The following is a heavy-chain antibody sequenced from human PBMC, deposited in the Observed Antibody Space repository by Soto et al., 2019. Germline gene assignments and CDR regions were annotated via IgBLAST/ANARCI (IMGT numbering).Heavy chain of an antibody. D-gene: IGHD2-21*02. Sequence: QVQLVQSGAEVKKPGASVKVSCKASGYTFTNYGISWVRQAPGQGLEGMGWISAYNGNINYAQKLQGRVTMTTDTSTSTAYMELRSLRSDDTAMYYCASSYCGGNCYSKLPLDYYYYGMDVWGQGTTVTVSS. CDR1: GYTFTNYG. J-gene: IGHJ6*02. V-gene: IGHV1-18*01. CDR2: ISAYNGNI. CDR3: ASSYCGGNCYSKLPLDYYYYGMDV.